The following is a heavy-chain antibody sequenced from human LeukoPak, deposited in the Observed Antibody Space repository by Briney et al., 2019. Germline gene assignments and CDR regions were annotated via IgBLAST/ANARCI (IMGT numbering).Heavy chain of an antibody. CDR1: GLTFSGYA. CDR3: AAQWLVLGAFDI. V-gene: IGHV3-23*01. CDR2: ISGSGDNT. Sequence: PGGSLRLSCAASGLTFSGYAMSWVRQAPGKGLEWVSAISGSGDNTYYADSVKGRFTISRDNSKNTLYLQMKSLRAEDTAVYYCAAQWLVLGAFDIWGQGTMVTVSS. D-gene: IGHD6-19*01. J-gene: IGHJ3*02.